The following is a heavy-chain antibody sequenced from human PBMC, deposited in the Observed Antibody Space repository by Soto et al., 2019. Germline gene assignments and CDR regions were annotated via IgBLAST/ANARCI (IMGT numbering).Heavy chain of an antibody. CDR3: ARDNDRLQLGGNYYYILDV. Sequence: QVQLVQSGAEMKEPGSSVKVSCKTSGGTFSSSAISWLRQAPGQGLEWMGGIIPLFRTPDYAQKFQGRVTIAAHEPTITAYMELSSLRSEDTAVYYCARDNDRLQLGGNYYYILDVWGQGTTITVSS. J-gene: IGHJ6*02. D-gene: IGHD4-4*01. CDR2: IIPLFRTP. V-gene: IGHV1-69*12. CDR1: GGTFSSSA.